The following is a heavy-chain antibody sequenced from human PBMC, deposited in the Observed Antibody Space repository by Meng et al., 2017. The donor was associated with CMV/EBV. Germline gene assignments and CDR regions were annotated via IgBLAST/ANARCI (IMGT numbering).Heavy chain of an antibody. Sequence: GESLKISCAASGFTVSSNYMSWVRQAPGKGLEWVSVIYSGGSTYYADSVKGRFTISRDNSKNTLYLQMNSLRAEDTAVYYCARVPAAEAFVPWGQGTLVTVSS. V-gene: IGHV3-53*01. CDR1: GFTVSSNY. D-gene: IGHD6-13*01. J-gene: IGHJ5*02. CDR2: IYSGGST. CDR3: ARVPAAEAFVP.